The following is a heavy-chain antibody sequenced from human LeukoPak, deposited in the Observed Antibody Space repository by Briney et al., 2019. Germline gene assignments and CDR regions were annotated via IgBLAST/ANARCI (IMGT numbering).Heavy chain of an antibody. Sequence: GGSLRLSCAASGLTFSSYAMSWVRQAPGKGLEWVSAISGSGGSTYYADSVKGRFTISRDNSKNTLYLQMNSLRAEDTAVYYCAKPGRYCSGGSYRKGVDAFDIWGQGTMVTVSS. V-gene: IGHV3-23*01. D-gene: IGHD2-15*01. J-gene: IGHJ3*02. CDR2: ISGSGGST. CDR1: GLTFSSYA. CDR3: AKPGRYCSGGSYRKGVDAFDI.